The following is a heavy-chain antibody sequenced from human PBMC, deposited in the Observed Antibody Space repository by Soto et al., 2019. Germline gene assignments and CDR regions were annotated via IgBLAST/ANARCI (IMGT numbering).Heavy chain of an antibody. CDR2: IYHGVST. D-gene: IGHD3-22*01. Sequence: SETVSLTCAVSAYSISSGYYRGWLRQPPGQGLEWIGSIYHGVSTYYNPSLNSRVTLSFDMTNNHVSLILNSVTAADTAVYYCARVQPWVPYYYDTSPYTFEKWFVPWDQGNVLTFYS. J-gene: IGHJ5*02. CDR3: ARVQPWVPYYYDTSPYTFEKWFVP. V-gene: IGHV4-38-2*01. CDR1: AYSISSGYY.